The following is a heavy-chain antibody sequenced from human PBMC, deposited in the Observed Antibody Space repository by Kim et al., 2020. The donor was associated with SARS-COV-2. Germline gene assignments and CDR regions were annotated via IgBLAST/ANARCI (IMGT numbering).Heavy chain of an antibody. V-gene: IGHV3-23*01. J-gene: IGHJ6*02. CDR1: GFTFSS. CDR3: AKRSFSRLDV. CDR2: ISGSGYAT. D-gene: IGHD6-19*01. Sequence: GSLRLSCAASGFTFSSMSWVRQAPGKGLEWVSDISGSGYATYYADSVKGRFSISRDSSKNTVYLQMTSLRAEDTALYYCAKRSFSRLDVWGQGTTVTVS.